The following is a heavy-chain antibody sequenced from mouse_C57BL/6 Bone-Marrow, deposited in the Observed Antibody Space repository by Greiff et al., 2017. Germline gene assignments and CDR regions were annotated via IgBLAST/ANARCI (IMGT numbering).Heavy chain of an antibody. CDR1: GFTFSDYG. CDR2: ISNLAYSI. D-gene: IGHD1-1*01. J-gene: IGHJ3*01. V-gene: IGHV5-15*01. Sequence: EVQLVESGGGLVQPGGSLKLSCAASGFTFSDYGMAWVRQAPRKGPEWVAFISNLAYSIYYADTVTGRFTISRENVKNTLYLEMSSLRSENTAMYYCARSYYYGSSPAWFAYWGQGTLVTVSA. CDR3: ARSYYYGSSPAWFAY.